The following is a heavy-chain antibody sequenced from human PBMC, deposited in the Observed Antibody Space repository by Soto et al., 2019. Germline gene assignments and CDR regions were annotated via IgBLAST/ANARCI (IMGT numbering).Heavy chain of an antibody. Sequence: GGSLRLSCAASGFNFNNYAMSWVRQAPGKGLEWVSVISGNTIATYYADSVKGRFTISRDNSKNTLYLQMNSLRADDTATYYCAKDPAVNFYGSGNWFDPWGQGTLVTVSS. CDR2: ISGNTIAT. D-gene: IGHD3-10*01. V-gene: IGHV3-23*01. CDR1: GFNFNNYA. CDR3: AKDPAVNFYGSGNWFDP. J-gene: IGHJ5*02.